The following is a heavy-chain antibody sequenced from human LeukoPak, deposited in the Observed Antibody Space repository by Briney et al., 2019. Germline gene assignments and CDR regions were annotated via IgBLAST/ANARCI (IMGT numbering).Heavy chain of an antibody. CDR2: IYYSGST. CDR3: ARWSYDFWSGYRWYNWFDP. D-gene: IGHD3-3*01. CDR1: GGSISSYY. J-gene: IGHJ5*02. V-gene: IGHV4-59*01. Sequence: PSETLSLTCTVSGGSISSYYWSWIRQPPGKGLEWIGYIYYSGSTNYNPSLKSRVTISVDTSKNQFSLKLSSVTAADTAVYYCARWSYDFWSGYRWYNWFDPWGQGTLVTVSS.